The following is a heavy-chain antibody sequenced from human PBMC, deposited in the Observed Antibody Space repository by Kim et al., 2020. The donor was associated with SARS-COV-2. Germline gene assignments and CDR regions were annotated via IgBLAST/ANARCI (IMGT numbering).Heavy chain of an antibody. Sequence: SETLSLTCTVSGGSISSSSYYWGWIRQPPGKGLEWIGSIYYSGSTYYNPSLKSRVTISVDTSKNQFSLKLSSVTAADTAVYYCARHPTYDFWSGYYREPFDYWGQGTLVTVSS. V-gene: IGHV4-39*01. J-gene: IGHJ4*02. CDR2: IYYSGST. D-gene: IGHD3-3*01. CDR1: GGSISSSSYY. CDR3: ARHPTYDFWSGYYREPFDY.